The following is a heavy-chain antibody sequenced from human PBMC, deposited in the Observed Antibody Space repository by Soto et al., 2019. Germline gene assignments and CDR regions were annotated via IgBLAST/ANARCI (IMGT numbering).Heavy chain of an antibody. V-gene: IGHV1-18*04. D-gene: IGHD3-3*01. Sequence: QVQLVQSGAEVKKPGASVKVSCKASGYTFTSYGISWVRQAPGQGLEWMGWISAYNGNTNYAQKLQGRVTMTTDTSTSTAYMELRILRSDDTAVYYCARGKSITIFGVVISYAFDIWGQGTMVTFSS. CDR1: GYTFTSYG. CDR2: ISAYNGNT. CDR3: ARGKSITIFGVVISYAFDI. J-gene: IGHJ3*02.